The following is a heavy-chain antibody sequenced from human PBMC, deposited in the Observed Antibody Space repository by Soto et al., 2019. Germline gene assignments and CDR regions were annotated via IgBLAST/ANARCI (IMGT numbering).Heavy chain of an antibody. J-gene: IGHJ6*02. CDR1: GGSINYEYDH. CDR2: VHYTGSI. V-gene: IGHV4-30-4*08. D-gene: IGHD3-10*01. CDR3: VREDDRGEREFYGLDV. Sequence: QVQLQQSGPGLVKPSQTLSLTCTVSGGSINYEYDHWTWIRQSPGEGLEWIGYVHYTGSIMYNPSFKSRVTISVDTSKNQFSLHLSSVTAADTAVYFCVREDDRGEREFYGLDVWGQGTTVTVSS.